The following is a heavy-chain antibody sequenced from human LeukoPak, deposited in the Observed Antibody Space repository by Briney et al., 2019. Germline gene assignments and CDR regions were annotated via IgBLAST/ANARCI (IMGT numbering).Heavy chain of an antibody. Sequence: GGSLRLSCAASGFTFSSYGMHWVRQAPAKGLVGGAFIRYDGSNKYYADSVKGRFTISRDNSRNTLYLQMNSLRVEDTAVYYCARELRRHGVFDFWGQGTMVTVSS. V-gene: IGHV3-30*02. J-gene: IGHJ3*01. D-gene: IGHD2-15*01. CDR2: IRYDGSNK. CDR1: GFTFSSYG. CDR3: ARELRRHGVFDF.